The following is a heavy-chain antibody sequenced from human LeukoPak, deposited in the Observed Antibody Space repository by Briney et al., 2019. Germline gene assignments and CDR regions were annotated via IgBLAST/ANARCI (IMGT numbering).Heavy chain of an antibody. J-gene: IGHJ3*02. Sequence: PSETLSLACTVSGGSISSYYWSWIRQPPGKGLEWIGYIYYSGSTNYNPSLKSRVTISVDTSKNQFSLKLSSVTAADTAVYYCARDPEDKSGDYGAFDIWGQGTMVTVSS. CDR1: GGSISSYY. CDR3: ARDPEDKSGDYGAFDI. D-gene: IGHD2-21*02. V-gene: IGHV4-59*01. CDR2: IYYSGST.